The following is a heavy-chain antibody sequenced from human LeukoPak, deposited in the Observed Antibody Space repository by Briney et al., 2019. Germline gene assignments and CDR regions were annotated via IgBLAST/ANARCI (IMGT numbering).Heavy chain of an antibody. V-gene: IGHV7-4-1*02. Sequence: ASMKVSCKASGYTFTGYYMHWVRQAPGQGLEWMGWINTNTGNPTYAQGFTGRFVFSLDTSVSTAYLQISSLKAEDTAVYYCATQTLRYCSGGSCYSVPFDIWGQGTMVTVSS. CDR3: ATQTLRYCSGGSCYSVPFDI. D-gene: IGHD2-15*01. CDR2: INTNTGNP. J-gene: IGHJ3*02. CDR1: GYTFTGYY.